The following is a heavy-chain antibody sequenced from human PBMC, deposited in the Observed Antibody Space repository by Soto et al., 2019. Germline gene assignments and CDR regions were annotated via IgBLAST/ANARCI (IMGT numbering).Heavy chain of an antibody. Sequence: QVQLQESGPGLVKPSQTLSLTCTVSGGSISSGGYYWSWIRQHPEKGLEWIAYIYYSGSTYYNPSLKSRVTISVDTSKNQFSLKLSSVTAADTAVYYCARDRVNYYDSSGYRPDAFDIWGQGTMVTVSS. CDR3: ARDRVNYYDSSGYRPDAFDI. CDR1: GGSISSGGYY. V-gene: IGHV4-31*03. D-gene: IGHD3-22*01. J-gene: IGHJ3*02. CDR2: IYYSGST.